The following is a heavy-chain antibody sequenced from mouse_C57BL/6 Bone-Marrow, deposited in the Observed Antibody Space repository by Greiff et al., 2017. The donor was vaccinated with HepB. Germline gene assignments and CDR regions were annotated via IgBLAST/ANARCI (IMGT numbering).Heavy chain of an antibody. CDR3: ARSTYYGSSPWFAY. J-gene: IGHJ3*01. D-gene: IGHD1-1*01. CDR1: GYTFTSYW. CDR2: IDPSDSYT. V-gene: IGHV1-69*01. Sequence: VQLQQPGAELVMPGASVKLSCKASGYTFTSYWMHWVKQRPGQGLEWIGEIDPSDSYTNYNQKLKGKSTLTVDKSSSTAYMQLSSLTSEDSAVYYCARSTYYGSSPWFAYWGQGTLVTVSA.